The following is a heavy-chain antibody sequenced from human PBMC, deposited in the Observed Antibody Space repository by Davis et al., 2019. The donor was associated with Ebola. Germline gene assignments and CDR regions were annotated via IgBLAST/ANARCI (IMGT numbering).Heavy chain of an antibody. CDR3: AGGGGYDWWYYGLAV. CDR1: GFTLTTPA. CDR2: IVVGTGNT. D-gene: IGHD5-12*01. Sequence: AASVQVPCKASGFTLTTPAVHWVRQARGHSLEWIGWIVVGTGNTGYAQNFQERVTITRDMSTNTVYIDLSGLRSEDTAVYYCAGGGGYDWWYYGLAVWGPGTTVTVSS. V-gene: IGHV1-58*01. J-gene: IGHJ6*02.